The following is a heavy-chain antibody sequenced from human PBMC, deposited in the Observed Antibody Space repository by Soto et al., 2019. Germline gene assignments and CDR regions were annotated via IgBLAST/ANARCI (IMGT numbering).Heavy chain of an antibody. CDR3: ARGQVGRDTAMVTNWFDP. D-gene: IGHD5-18*01. J-gene: IGHJ5*02. Sequence: QVQLVQSGAEVKKPGSSVKVSCKASGGTFSSYAISWVRQAPGQGLEWMEGIIPIFGTANYAQKFQGRVTSTADESTSNAYMELSSLRSEDTAVYYCARGQVGRDTAMVTNWFDPWGQGTLVTVSS. CDR1: GGTFSSYA. CDR2: IIPIFGTA. V-gene: IGHV1-69*01.